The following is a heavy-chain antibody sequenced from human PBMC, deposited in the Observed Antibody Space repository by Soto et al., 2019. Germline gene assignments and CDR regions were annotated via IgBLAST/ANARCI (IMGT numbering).Heavy chain of an antibody. D-gene: IGHD3-16*01. CDR2: TYYRSKRVN. CDR1: GDSVSSNSAA. CDR3: ARGDQGFDY. J-gene: IGHJ4*02. Sequence: QVQLQQSGPGLVKPSQTLSLTCAISGDSVSSNSAAWNWIRQSPSRGLEWLGRTYYRSKRVNNYAPSQKSLITINPNTPKNQFSLRLNSVSPEDTAVYYCARGDQGFDYWGQGTLVSVSS. V-gene: IGHV6-1*01.